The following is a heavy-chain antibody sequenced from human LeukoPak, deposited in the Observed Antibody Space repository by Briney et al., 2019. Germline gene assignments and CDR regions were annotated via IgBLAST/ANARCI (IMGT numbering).Heavy chain of an antibody. J-gene: IGHJ4*02. CDR3: ARETTLTGYSSGLGFNY. Sequence: SETLSLTCTVSGGSISTYYWSWIRQPPGKGLEWLGYISYSGSSNYNPSLKSRVTMSVDSSKNQFSLKLTSVTAADTAVYYCARETTLTGYSSGLGFNYWGQGTLVTVSS. V-gene: IGHV4-59*01. CDR1: GGSISTYY. CDR2: ISYSGSS. D-gene: IGHD6-19*01.